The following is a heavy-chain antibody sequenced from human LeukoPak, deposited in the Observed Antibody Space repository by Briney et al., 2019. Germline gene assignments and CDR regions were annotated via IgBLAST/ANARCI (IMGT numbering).Heavy chain of an antibody. D-gene: IGHD3-16*02. Sequence: SETLSLTCTVSGGSIYRGAYYWNWIRQPAGKGLEWIGRIYTSGSTNYNPSLKGRVTISIDTTKNQFSLKLTSVTAADTAVYYCARLLGPLDYVWGSSRSKWGQGTLVTVSS. CDR3: ARLLGPLDYVWGSSRSK. CDR2: IYTSGST. V-gene: IGHV4-61*02. CDR1: GGSIYRGAYY. J-gene: IGHJ4*02.